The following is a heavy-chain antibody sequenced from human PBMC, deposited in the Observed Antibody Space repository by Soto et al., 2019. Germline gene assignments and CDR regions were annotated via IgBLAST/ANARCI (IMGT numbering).Heavy chain of an antibody. D-gene: IGHD6-19*01. CDR3: ARLGAVAGTCD. V-gene: IGHV3-11*05. CDR2: ISSSSSYT. CDR1: GFTFRDYY. Sequence: QVQLVESGGGLVKPGGSLRLSCAASGFTFRDYYMSWIRQAPGKGLEWVSYISSSSSYTNYADSVKGRFTISRDNAKNSLYLQMNSLRADDTAVYYCARLGAVAGTCDWGQGTLVTVSS. J-gene: IGHJ4*02.